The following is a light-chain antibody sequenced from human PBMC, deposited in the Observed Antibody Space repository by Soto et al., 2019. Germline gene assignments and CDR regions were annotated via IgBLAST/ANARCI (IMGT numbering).Light chain of an antibody. Sequence: QSALTQPASVSGSPGQSIAISCTGTSSDVGGYSYVSWYQQQPGKAPKLVISDVSNRPSGVSDRFSGSKSGNTASLTISGLQTEDEANYYCSSYAGSLYVFGTGTKVTVL. V-gene: IGLV2-14*01. J-gene: IGLJ1*01. CDR2: DVS. CDR3: SSYAGSLYV. CDR1: SSDVGGYSY.